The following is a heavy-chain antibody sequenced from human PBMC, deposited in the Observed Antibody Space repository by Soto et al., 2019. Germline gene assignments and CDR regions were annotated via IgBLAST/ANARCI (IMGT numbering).Heavy chain of an antibody. CDR3: AKRDSSGYQPLAY. CDR1: GGSISSSNW. Sequence: PSETLSLTCAVSGGSISSSNWWSWVRQPPGKGLEWIGEIYHSGSTNYNPSLKSRVTISVDKSKNQFSLKLSSVTAADTAVYYCAKRDSSGYQPLAYWGQGTLVTVSS. J-gene: IGHJ4*02. V-gene: IGHV4-4*02. CDR2: IYHSGST. D-gene: IGHD3-22*01.